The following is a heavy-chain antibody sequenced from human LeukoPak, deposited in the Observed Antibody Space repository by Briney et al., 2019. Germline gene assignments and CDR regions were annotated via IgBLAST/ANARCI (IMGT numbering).Heavy chain of an antibody. D-gene: IGHD4-17*01. CDR3: ARHLDYGDHQGAFDI. CDR2: IYSSGRT. J-gene: IGHJ3*02. V-gene: IGHV4-59*08. CDR1: GGSISGYS. Sequence: SETLSLTCTVSGGSISGYSWSWIRQPPGKGLEWIGYIYSSGRTNHNPSLKSRVTISVSTSRNQFSLKLSSVTAADTAVYYCARHLDYGDHQGAFDIWGQGTMVTVSS.